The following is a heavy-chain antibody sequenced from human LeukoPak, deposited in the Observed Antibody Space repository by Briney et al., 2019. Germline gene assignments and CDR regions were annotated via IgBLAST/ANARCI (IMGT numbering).Heavy chain of an antibody. CDR1: GFTFDDYA. V-gene: IGHV3-21*01. D-gene: IGHD3-10*01. CDR3: ARDFTMVRGVITD. CDR2: ISSSSSYI. Sequence: PGGSLRLSCAASGFTFDDYAMHWVRQAPGKGLEWVSSISSSSSYIYYADSVKGRFTISRDNAKNSLYLQMNSLRAEDTAVYYCARDFTMVRGVITDWGQGTLVTVSS. J-gene: IGHJ4*02.